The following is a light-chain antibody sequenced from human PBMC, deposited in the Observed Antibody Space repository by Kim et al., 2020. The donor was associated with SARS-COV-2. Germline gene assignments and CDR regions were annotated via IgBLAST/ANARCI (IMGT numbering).Light chain of an antibody. Sequence: AAPGEGVARSCRSGQRVRSELAWYQERPGQAPRLLSYGASARATGIPDRFSGSGSGTEFTLSIRRLQSEDLAVYYYQQYNFYCTFGQATRLEI. CDR2: GAS. CDR1: QRVRSE. V-gene: IGKV3-15*01. J-gene: IGKJ2*02. CDR3: QQYNFYCT.